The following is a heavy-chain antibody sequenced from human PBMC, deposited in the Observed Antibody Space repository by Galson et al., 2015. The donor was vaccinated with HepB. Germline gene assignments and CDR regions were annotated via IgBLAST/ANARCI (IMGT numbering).Heavy chain of an antibody. CDR3: VKDGRSGSYSFPFDY. CDR2: ISSNGGST. J-gene: IGHJ4*02. D-gene: IGHD1-26*01. Sequence: SLRLSCAASGFTFSSYAMHWVRQAPGKGLEYVSAISSNGGSTYYADSVKGRFTISRDNSKNTLYLQMSSLRAEDTAVYYCVKDGRSGSYSFPFDYWGQGTQVTVSS. CDR1: GFTFSSYA. V-gene: IGHV3-64D*06.